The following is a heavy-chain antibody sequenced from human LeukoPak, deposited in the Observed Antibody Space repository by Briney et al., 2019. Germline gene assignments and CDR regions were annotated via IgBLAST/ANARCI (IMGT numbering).Heavy chain of an antibody. D-gene: IGHD3-22*01. CDR1: GYGFTSYW. CDR3: ARQEGYYDSSGSTRYYGMDV. V-gene: IGHV5-51*01. Sequence: GESLKISCKGSGYGFTSYWIGWVRQMPGKGLEWMGIIYPGDSDTRYSPSFQGRVTIPADKSISTAYLQWSSLKASDTAMYYCARQEGYYDSSGSTRYYGMDVWGQGTTVTVSS. CDR2: IYPGDSDT. J-gene: IGHJ6*02.